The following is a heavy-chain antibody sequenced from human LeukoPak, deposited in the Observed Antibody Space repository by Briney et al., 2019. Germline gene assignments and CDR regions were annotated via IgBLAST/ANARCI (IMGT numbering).Heavy chain of an antibody. Sequence: SETLSLTCTVSGGSISSSSYYWGWIRQPPGKGLEWIGSIYYSGSTYYNPSLKSRVTISVDTSKNQFSLKLSSVTAADTAVYYCARLGEDFWSGYSNHYYYYMDVWGKGTTVTVSS. CDR2: IYYSGST. J-gene: IGHJ6*03. CDR3: ARLGEDFWSGYSNHYYYYMDV. CDR1: GGSISSSSYY. D-gene: IGHD3-3*01. V-gene: IGHV4-39*01.